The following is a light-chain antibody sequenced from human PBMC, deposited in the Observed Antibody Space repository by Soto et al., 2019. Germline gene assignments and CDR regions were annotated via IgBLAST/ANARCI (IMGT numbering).Light chain of an antibody. CDR3: QKYGGAPYT. J-gene: IGKJ3*01. CDR2: AAS. V-gene: IGKV1-27*01. Sequence: DIQMTQSPSSLSASVGDRVTITCRASQDIRDYLVWYQQRPGKVPTLLIYAASTLQSGVPSRFSGSGYGPEFTLTISSLQSEDVATYYCQKYGGAPYTFGPGTKVDLK. CDR1: QDIRDY.